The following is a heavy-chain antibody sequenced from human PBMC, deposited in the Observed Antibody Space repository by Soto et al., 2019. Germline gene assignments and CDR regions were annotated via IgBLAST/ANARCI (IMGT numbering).Heavy chain of an antibody. CDR2: INPSGGST. CDR1: GYTFTSYY. Sequence: VASVKVSCKASGYTFTSYYMHWVRQAPGQGLEWMGIINPSGGSTSYAQKFQGRVTMTRDTSTSTVYMELSSLRSEDTAVYYCARGRYDFWSGYSPYYYYGMGVWGQGTTLTVSS. V-gene: IGHV1-46*01. J-gene: IGHJ6*01. CDR3: ARGRYDFWSGYSPYYYYGMGV. D-gene: IGHD3-3*01.